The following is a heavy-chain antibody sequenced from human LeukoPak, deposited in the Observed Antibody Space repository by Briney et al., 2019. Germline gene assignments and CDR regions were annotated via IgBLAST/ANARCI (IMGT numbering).Heavy chain of an antibody. D-gene: IGHD3-22*01. Sequence: PSETLSLTCTVSGXSISSYYGSWIRQPPGKGLEWIGYIYYSGSTNYNPSLKSRVTISVDTSKNQFSLKLSSVTAADTAVYYCARDLYYYDSSGYRGNAFDIWGQGTVVTVSS. CDR3: ARDLYYYDSSGYRGNAFDI. J-gene: IGHJ3*02. V-gene: IGHV4-59*01. CDR1: GXSISSYY. CDR2: IYYSGST.